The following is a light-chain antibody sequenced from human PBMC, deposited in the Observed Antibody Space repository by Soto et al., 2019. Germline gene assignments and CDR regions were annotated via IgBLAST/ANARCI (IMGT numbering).Light chain of an antibody. Sequence: EIVLTQSPGTLSLSPGGRATLSCRASQSVSNNYLAWYQQKPGQAPRLLIYGASIRATGIPARFSGSGSGTDFTLTISSLEPEDFAVYYCQQRSNWPPSITFGQGTRLEIK. V-gene: IGKV3-11*01. CDR3: QQRSNWPPSIT. J-gene: IGKJ5*01. CDR1: QSVSNNY. CDR2: GAS.